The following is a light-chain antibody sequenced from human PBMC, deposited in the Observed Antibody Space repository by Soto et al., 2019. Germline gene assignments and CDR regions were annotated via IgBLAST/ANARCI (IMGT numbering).Light chain of an antibody. J-gene: IGKJ4*01. V-gene: IGKV1-39*01. Sequence: DIQMTQSPSSLSASVGDRVTITGQASQDISNYLNWYQQKPGKAPKLLIYAASSLQSGVPSRLSGSGSGTDFTLTISSLKPEDFATYYCQQSYSTLTFGGGTKVDIK. CDR3: QQSYSTLT. CDR1: QDISNY. CDR2: AAS.